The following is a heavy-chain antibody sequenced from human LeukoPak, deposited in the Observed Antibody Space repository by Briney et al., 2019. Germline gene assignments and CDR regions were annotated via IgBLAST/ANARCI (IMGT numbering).Heavy chain of an antibody. CDR1: GFIFRHTW. D-gene: IGHD3-22*01. Sequence: PGGSLRLSCAASGFIFRHTWMSWVRQAPGRGLEWVGRIKSKSDGATTDYAAPVKGRFTISRDDSKNTLSLQMNSLKTEDTAVYYCTTGDSKHSWGQGTLVTVSS. V-gene: IGHV3-15*01. J-gene: IGHJ4*02. CDR3: TTGDSKHS. CDR2: IKSKSDGATT.